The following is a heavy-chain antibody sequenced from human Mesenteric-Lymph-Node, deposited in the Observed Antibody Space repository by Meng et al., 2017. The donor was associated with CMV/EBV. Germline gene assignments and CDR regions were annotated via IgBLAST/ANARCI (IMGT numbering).Heavy chain of an antibody. V-gene: IGHV4-34*01. Sequence: QGALQQWGAGLFKPSETLSLPCAVYGGSFSGYYWSWIRQPPGKGLEWIGEINHSGSTNYNPSLKSRVTISVDTSKNQFSLKLSSVTAADTAVYYCARHQRWLKSEGGFNYWGQGTLVTVSS. J-gene: IGHJ4*02. CDR2: INHSGST. D-gene: IGHD4-23*01. CDR3: ARHQRWLKSEGGFNY. CDR1: GGSFSGYY.